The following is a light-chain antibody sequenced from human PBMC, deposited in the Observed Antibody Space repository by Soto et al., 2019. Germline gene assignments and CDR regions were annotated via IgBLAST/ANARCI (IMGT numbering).Light chain of an antibody. J-gene: IGLJ1*01. CDR3: FSHRGGDSHV. V-gene: IGLV2-14*01. CDR1: STDVGDSNH. CDR2: EVS. Sequence: QSALTQPASVSGSPGQSITISCTGTSTDVGDSNHVSWYQHHPGKAPKLIIYEVSYRPSGVSNRFSGSKSAYTASLTISGLQAEDEADYYCFSHRGGDSHVFGTGTKLTVL.